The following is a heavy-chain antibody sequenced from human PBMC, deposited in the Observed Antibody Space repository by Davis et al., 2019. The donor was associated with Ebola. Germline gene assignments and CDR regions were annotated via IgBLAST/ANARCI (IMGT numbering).Heavy chain of an antibody. Sequence: SVKVSCKTSGDTFSSFGINWVRQAPGQGLEWMGKIVPILSSTTYAPTFSGKVTFTADKSTYTAYMELLSLKSDDTAVYYCARGSAGDPFDYWGQGTLVTVS. D-gene: IGHD3-3*01. CDR3: ARGSAGDPFDY. CDR2: IVPILSST. V-gene: IGHV1-69*04. J-gene: IGHJ4*02. CDR1: GDTFSSFG.